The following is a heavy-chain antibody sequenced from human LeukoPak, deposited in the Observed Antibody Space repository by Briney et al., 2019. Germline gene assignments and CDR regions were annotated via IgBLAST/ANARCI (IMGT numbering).Heavy chain of an antibody. Sequence: PGGSLRLSCAASGFTFSSYSMNWVRQAPGKGLEWVSSISSSSYDINYTDSMKGRFTISRDNAKNSLYLQMNSLRVEDTAVYYCARVQENYYDSSGYYSGLYYWGQGTLVSVSS. CDR2: ISSSSYDI. CDR3: ARVQENYYDSSGYYSGLYY. CDR1: GFTFSSYS. J-gene: IGHJ4*02. V-gene: IGHV3-21*04. D-gene: IGHD3-22*01.